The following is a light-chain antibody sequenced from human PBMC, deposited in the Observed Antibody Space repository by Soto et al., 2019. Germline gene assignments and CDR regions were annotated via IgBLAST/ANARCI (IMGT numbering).Light chain of an antibody. CDR2: SAT. J-gene: IGKJ4*01. CDR3: LQGHTFPLS. V-gene: IGKV1-12*01. Sequence: DIQMTQSPSSVSASVGDRVTITCRASHDIGDCLAWHQQKPGEAPKLLIYSATTLHSGVPSRFSGSGSGTDFPLTISSLQPEDFATYYCLQGHTFPLSFGGGTKVEIK. CDR1: HDIGDC.